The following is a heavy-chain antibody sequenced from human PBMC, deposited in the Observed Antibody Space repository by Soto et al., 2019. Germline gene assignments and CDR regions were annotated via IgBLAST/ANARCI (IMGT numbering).Heavy chain of an antibody. CDR1: GFSLSTSGVG. V-gene: IGHV2-5*02. Sequence: SGPTLVNPTQTLTLTCTFSGFSLSTSGVGVGWIRQPPGKALEWLALIYWDDDKRYSPSLKSRLTITKDTSENQVVLTMTNMDPVDTATYYCAHRGWVAAAGTFDYWGQGTLVTVSS. D-gene: IGHD6-13*01. J-gene: IGHJ4*02. CDR2: IYWDDDK. CDR3: AHRGWVAAAGTFDY.